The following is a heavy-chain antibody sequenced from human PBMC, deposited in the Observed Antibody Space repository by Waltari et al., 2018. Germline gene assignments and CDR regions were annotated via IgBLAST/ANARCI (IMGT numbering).Heavy chain of an antibody. V-gene: IGHV4-34*01. Sequence: QLQLQESGPGLVKPSETLSLTCTVYGGSFSGYYWSWIRQPPGKGLEWIGEINHSGSTNYNPSLKSRVTISVDTSKNQFSLKLSSVTAADTAVYYCARQDVAVADNAFDIWGQGTMVTVSS. J-gene: IGHJ3*02. D-gene: IGHD6-19*01. CDR2: INHSGST. CDR1: GGSFSGYY. CDR3: ARQDVAVADNAFDI.